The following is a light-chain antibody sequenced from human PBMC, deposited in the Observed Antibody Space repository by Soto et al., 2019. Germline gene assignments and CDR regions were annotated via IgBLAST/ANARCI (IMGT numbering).Light chain of an antibody. CDR2: DAS. CDR1: QRMSGW. V-gene: IGKV1-5*01. J-gene: IGKJ4*01. Sequence: DFQLVLFPWTLSAHHWDGVTVTCWASQRMSGWVAWYQQKPGKAPKLRIYDASSLESGVPSTFSGSGSGTQFTLTISSLQPEDFATYYCQQDNGFPLTFGQGTKVDIK. CDR3: QQDNGFPLT.